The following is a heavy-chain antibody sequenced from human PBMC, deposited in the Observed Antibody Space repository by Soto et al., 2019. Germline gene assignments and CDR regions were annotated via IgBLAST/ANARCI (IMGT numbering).Heavy chain of an antibody. J-gene: IGHJ6*02. Sequence: HPGGSLRLSCAASGFTFSSYVMHWVRQAPGKGLEWVAVISYDGNNKYYADSVKGRFTISRDNSKNTLYLQMNSLRAEDTAVYYCARAGCDGGSCYTLVGLRYGMDVWGQGTTVTVSS. CDR1: GFTFSSYV. D-gene: IGHD2-15*01. CDR2: ISYDGNNK. CDR3: ARAGCDGGSCYTLVGLRYGMDV. V-gene: IGHV3-30-3*01.